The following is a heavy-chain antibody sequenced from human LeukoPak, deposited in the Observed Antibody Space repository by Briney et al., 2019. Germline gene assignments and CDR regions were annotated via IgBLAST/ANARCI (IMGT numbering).Heavy chain of an antibody. CDR3: ARDGVAVAGNDY. D-gene: IGHD6-19*01. Sequence: PSETLSLTCTVSGGSISSSSYYWGWIRQPPGKGLEWIGSIYYSGSTYYNPSLKSRVTISVDTSKNQFSLKLSSVTAADTAVYYCARDGVAVAGNDYWGQGTLVTVSS. J-gene: IGHJ4*02. V-gene: IGHV4-39*07. CDR1: GGSISSSSYY. CDR2: IYYSGST.